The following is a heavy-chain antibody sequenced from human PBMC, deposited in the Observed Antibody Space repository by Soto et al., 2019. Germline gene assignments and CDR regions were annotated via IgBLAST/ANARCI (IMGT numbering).Heavy chain of an antibody. D-gene: IGHD5-18*01. J-gene: IGHJ4*02. CDR1: GFGVSNNY. CDR2: ISTNGGST. CDR3: VKTLQYSYGLPH. Sequence: GGSLRLSCAASGFGVSNNYMSWVRQAPGKGLEYVSAISTNGGSTHYADSVKGRFTISRDNSKNTLYLQMSSLRAEDTAVYYCVKTLQYSYGLPHWGQGTLVTVSS. V-gene: IGHV3-64D*06.